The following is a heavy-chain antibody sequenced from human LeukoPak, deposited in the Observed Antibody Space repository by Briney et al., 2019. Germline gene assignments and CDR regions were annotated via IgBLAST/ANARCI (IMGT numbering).Heavy chain of an antibody. Sequence: PGGSLRLSCAASGFTFSSYSMNWVRQAPGKGLEWISSISSSSSYIYYADSVKGRFTISRDNAKNSLYLQMNSLRAEDTAVYYCARASPIIAAAGTRWFDPWGQGTLVTVSS. D-gene: IGHD6-13*01. V-gene: IGHV3-21*01. CDR1: GFTFSSYS. CDR2: ISSSSSYI. J-gene: IGHJ5*02. CDR3: ARASPIIAAAGTRWFDP.